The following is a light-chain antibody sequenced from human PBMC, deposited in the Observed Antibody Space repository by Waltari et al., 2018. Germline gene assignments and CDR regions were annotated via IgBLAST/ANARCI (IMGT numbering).Light chain of an antibody. CDR3: QHYVSLPVT. J-gene: IGKJ1*01. CDR2: DAS. Sequence: SCRASQSVGRYLAWYQQKPSQAPRLLIYDASSRATGIPDGFSGGESGTDFSLTISRLGPEDFAAYHCQHYVSLPVTFGQGTKVEIK. CDR1: QSVGRY. V-gene: IGKV3-20*01.